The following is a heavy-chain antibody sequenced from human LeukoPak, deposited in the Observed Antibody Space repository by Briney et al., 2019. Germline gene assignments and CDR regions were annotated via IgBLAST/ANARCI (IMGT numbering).Heavy chain of an antibody. D-gene: IGHD2-2*01. CDR1: GFTFSSYG. Sequence: PGGSLRLSCAASGFTFSSYGMHWVRQAPGKGLEWVAFTRYDGSNKYYADSVKGRFTISRDNSKNTLYPQMNSLRAEDTAVYYCAKEKDIVVVPAAQPFDPWGQGTLVTVSS. J-gene: IGHJ5*02. V-gene: IGHV3-30*02. CDR3: AKEKDIVVVPAAQPFDP. CDR2: TRYDGSNK.